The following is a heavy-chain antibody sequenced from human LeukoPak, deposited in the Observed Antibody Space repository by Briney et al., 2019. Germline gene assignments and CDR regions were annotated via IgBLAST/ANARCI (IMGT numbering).Heavy chain of an antibody. Sequence: PGGSLRLSCVASGFSFSDYNMNWVRQAPGLGLEWVSSISSSSSYIYYADSVKGRFTISRDNAKNSLYLQMNSLRAEDTAVYYCARVSEATRDWYFDLWGRGTLVTVSS. V-gene: IGHV3-21*01. CDR3: ARVSEATRDWYFDL. CDR1: GFSFSDYN. CDR2: ISSSSSYI. J-gene: IGHJ2*01.